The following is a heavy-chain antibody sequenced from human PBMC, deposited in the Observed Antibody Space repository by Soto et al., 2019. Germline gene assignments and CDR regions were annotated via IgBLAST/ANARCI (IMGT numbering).Heavy chain of an antibody. D-gene: IGHD3-16*01. CDR2: ISSSSSYI. J-gene: IGHJ5*02. CDR3: ARGGGSPHMKWFDP. CDR1: GFTFSSYS. V-gene: IGHV3-21*01. Sequence: GGSLRLSCAASGFTFSSYSMNWVRQAPGKGLEWVSSISSSSSYIYYADSVKGRFTISRDNARNSLYLQMNSLRAEDTAVYYCARGGGSPHMKWFDPWGQGTLVTVSS.